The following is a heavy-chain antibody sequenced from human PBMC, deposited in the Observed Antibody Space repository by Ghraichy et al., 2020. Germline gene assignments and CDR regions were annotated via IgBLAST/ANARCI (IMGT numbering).Heavy chain of an antibody. D-gene: IGHD1-26*01. Sequence: FFIGDSAGFIYYADSVKGRVAISRDNAKNSLYLQMNNLRAEETAVYYCAREGLSGSDPTDYWGQGT. J-gene: IGHJ4*02. V-gene: IGHV3-11*01. CDR2: IGDSAGFI. CDR3: AREGLSGSDPTDY.